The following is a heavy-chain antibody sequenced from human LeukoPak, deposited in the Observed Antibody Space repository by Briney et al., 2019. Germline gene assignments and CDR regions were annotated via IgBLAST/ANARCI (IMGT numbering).Heavy chain of an antibody. V-gene: IGHV1-69*04. CDR3: ARASDRDGSGSYYNDY. J-gene: IGHJ4*02. CDR2: IIPILGIA. Sequence: SVKVSCKASGGTFSSYAISWVRQAPGQGLEWLGRIIPILGIANYAQKFQGRVTITADKSTSTAYMELSSLRSEDTAVYYCARASDRDGSGSYYNDYWGQGTLVTVSS. D-gene: IGHD3-10*01. CDR1: GGTFSSYA.